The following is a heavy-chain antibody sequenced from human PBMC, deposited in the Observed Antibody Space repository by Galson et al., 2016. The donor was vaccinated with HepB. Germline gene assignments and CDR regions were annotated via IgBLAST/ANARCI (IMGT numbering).Heavy chain of an antibody. V-gene: IGHV3-11*06. J-gene: IGHJ4*02. CDR2: ISSSSSYT. CDR3: ASANRGYSYAADY. D-gene: IGHD5-18*01. Sequence: SLRLSCAASGFTFSDYYMSWIRRAPGKGLEWVSYISSSSSYTNYADSVKGRFTISRDNAKNSLYLQMNSLRAEDTAVYYCASANRGYSYAADYWGQGTLVTVSS. CDR1: GFTFSDYY.